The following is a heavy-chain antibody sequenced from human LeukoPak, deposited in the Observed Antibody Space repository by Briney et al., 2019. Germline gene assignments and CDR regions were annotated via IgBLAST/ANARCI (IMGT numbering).Heavy chain of an antibody. V-gene: IGHV3-21*01. Sequence: PGGSLRLSCAASGFTFSSYSMNWVRQAPGKGLEWVSSISSSSSYIYYADSVKGRFTISRDNAKNSLYLQMNSLGAEDTAVYYCARDVGATDSGWGQGTLVTVSS. CDR1: GFTFSSYS. J-gene: IGHJ4*02. CDR3: ARDVGATDSG. D-gene: IGHD1-26*01. CDR2: ISSSSSYI.